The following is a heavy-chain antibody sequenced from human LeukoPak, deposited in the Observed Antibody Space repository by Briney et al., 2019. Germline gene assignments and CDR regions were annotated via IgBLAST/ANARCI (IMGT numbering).Heavy chain of an antibody. Sequence: PGRSLRLSCVASGFTFSSHTMHWVRQAPGKGLEWVAAISYDGSKKYYADSVKGRFTISRDNSKNTLDLQMDSLKTEDTAIYYCAREFVSRGYFDYWGQGALVTVSS. D-gene: IGHD3-10*01. CDR1: GFTFSSHT. J-gene: IGHJ4*02. CDR3: AREFVSRGYFDY. CDR2: ISYDGSKK. V-gene: IGHV3-30*04.